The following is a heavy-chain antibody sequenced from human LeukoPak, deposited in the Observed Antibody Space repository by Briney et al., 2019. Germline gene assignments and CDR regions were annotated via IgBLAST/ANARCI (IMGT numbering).Heavy chain of an antibody. CDR3: ARESTVAGSWYFDL. V-gene: IGHV3-53*01. CDR2: IYSGGST. Sequence: GGSLRLSCAASGFTVSSNYMSWVRQAPGKGLEWVSVIYSGGSTYYADSVKGRFTISRDNSKNTLYLQMNSLRAEDTAVFYCARESTVAGSWYFDLWGRGTLVTVSS. D-gene: IGHD6-19*01. J-gene: IGHJ2*01. CDR1: GFTVSSNY.